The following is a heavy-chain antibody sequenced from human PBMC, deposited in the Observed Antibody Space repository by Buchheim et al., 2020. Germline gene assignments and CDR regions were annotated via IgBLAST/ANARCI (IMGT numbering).Heavy chain of an antibody. J-gene: IGHJ4*02. CDR1: GFTFSSYE. V-gene: IGHV3-48*03. D-gene: IGHD3-10*01. CDR2: ISSSGRTI. CDR3: ARAGGAYYYGFDY. Sequence: EVQLVESGGGLVQPGGSLRLSCAASGFTFSSYEMNWVRQAPGKGLEWVSYISSSGRTIYYADSVKGRFTISRDNAKKSPYLQMNSLRAEDTALYYCARAGGAYYYGFDYWGQGTL.